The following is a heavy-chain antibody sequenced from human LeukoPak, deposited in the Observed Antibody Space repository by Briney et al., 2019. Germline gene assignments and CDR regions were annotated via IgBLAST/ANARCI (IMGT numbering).Heavy chain of an antibody. CDR2: IYHSGST. Sequence: PSETLSLTCTVSGGSISSGGYYWSWIRQPPGKGLEWIGYIYHSGSTYYNPSLKSRVTISVDRSKNQFSLKLSSVTAADTAVYYCARGSRIRTVRGVISGSDYWGQGTLVTVSS. V-gene: IGHV4-30-2*01. J-gene: IGHJ4*02. CDR1: GGSISSGGYY. D-gene: IGHD3-10*01. CDR3: ARGSRIRTVRGVISGSDY.